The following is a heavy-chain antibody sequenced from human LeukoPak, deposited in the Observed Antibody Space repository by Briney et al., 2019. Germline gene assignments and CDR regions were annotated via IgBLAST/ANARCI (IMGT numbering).Heavy chain of an antibody. V-gene: IGHV3-74*01. CDR2: INGDGSST. CDR3: AAYDSSGYASKYFPH. CDR1: GFTFSTYW. D-gene: IGHD3-22*01. J-gene: IGHJ1*01. Sequence: GGSLRLSCAASGFTFSTYWMHWVRQAPGKGLVWVSHINGDGSSTNYADSVKGRYTISRDNPKNTLYLQINSLRAEDTAVYYCAAYDSSGYASKYFPHSGQGTLVSVSS.